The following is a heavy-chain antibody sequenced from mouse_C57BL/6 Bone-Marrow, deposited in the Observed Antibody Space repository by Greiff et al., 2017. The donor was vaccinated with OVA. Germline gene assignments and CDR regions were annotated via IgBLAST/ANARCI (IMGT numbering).Heavy chain of an antibody. CDR1: GYTFTDYE. D-gene: IGHD1-1*01. V-gene: IGHV1-15*01. CDR2: IDPETGGT. Sequence: VQLQQSGAELVRPGASVTLSCKASGYTFTDYEMHWVKQTPVHGLEWIGAIDPETGGTAYNQKFKGKAILTADKSSSTAYMELRSLTSEDSAVYYCTREGGFSYGSSYDAMDYWGQGTSVTVSS. CDR3: TREGGFSYGSSYDAMDY. J-gene: IGHJ4*01.